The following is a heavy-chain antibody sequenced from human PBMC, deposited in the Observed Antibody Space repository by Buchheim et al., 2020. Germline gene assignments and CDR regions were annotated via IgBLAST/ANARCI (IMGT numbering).Heavy chain of an antibody. V-gene: IGHV3-48*02. Sequence: EVQLVESGGGLVQPGGSLRLSCAASGFTFSSYSMNWVRQAPGKGLEWVSYISSSSSTIYYADSVKGRFTISRDNAKNSLYLQMNSLRDEDTAVYYCAREGLGYCSGGSCYQYYFDYRGQGTL. J-gene: IGHJ4*02. CDR2: ISSSSSTI. CDR3: AREGLGYCSGGSCYQYYFDY. D-gene: IGHD2-15*01. CDR1: GFTFSSYS.